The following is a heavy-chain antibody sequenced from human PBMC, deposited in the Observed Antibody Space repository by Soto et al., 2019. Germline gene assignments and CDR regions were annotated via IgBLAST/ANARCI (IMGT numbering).Heavy chain of an antibody. CDR1: GGTFSSYA. CDR3: ARDRIAVEFDY. J-gene: IGHJ4*02. V-gene: IGHV1-2*02. Sequence: ASVKVSCKASGGTFSSYAISWVRQAPGQGLEWMGWINPNSGGTNYAQKFQGRVTMTRDTSISTAYMELSRLRSDDTAVYYCARDRIAVEFDYWGQGTLVTVSS. D-gene: IGHD6-19*01. CDR2: INPNSGGT.